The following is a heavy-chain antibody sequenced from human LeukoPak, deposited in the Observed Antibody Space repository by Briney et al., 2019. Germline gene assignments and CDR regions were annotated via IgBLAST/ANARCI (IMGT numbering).Heavy chain of an antibody. D-gene: IGHD6-19*01. J-gene: IGHJ3*02. CDR1: GFTFSSYG. CDR2: ISYDGSNK. CDR3: AKRIIDSGWEDDAFDI. Sequence: GGSLRLSCAASGFTFSSYGMHWVRQAPGKGLEWVAVISYDGSNKYYADSVKGRFTTSRDNSKNTLYLQMNSLRAEDTAVYYCAKRIIDSGWEDDAFDIWGQGTMVTVSS. V-gene: IGHV3-30*18.